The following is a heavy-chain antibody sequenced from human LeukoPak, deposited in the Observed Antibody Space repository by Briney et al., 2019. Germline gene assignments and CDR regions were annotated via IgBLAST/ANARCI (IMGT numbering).Heavy chain of an antibody. CDR3: AKDMMVHGMGWFDP. CDR1: GFTFDDYA. Sequence: PGGSLRLSCAASGFTFDDYAMHWVRQAPGKGLEWVSGISWNSGSIGYADSVKGRFTISRDNAKNSLYLQMNSLRAEDTALYYCAKDMMVHGMGWFDPWGQGTLVTVSS. V-gene: IGHV3-9*01. D-gene: IGHD4/OR15-4a*01. CDR2: ISWNSGSI. J-gene: IGHJ5*02.